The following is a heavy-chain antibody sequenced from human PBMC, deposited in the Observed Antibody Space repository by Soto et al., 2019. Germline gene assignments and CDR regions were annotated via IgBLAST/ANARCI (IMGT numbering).Heavy chain of an antibody. CDR1: GFSLSTSGVG. Sequence: QITLKESGPTLVKPTQTLTLISTFSGFSLSTSGVGVGWIRRPPGKALEWLALIYCDDDKCYSPSPKSRLTITKDTPKNQVVLTMTNMDPVDTATYYCAHSAGGYCSSTSCARCCGLSRSGWFDPWGQGTLVTVSS. V-gene: IGHV2-5*02. CDR2: IYCDDDK. D-gene: IGHD2-2*01. J-gene: IGHJ5*02. CDR3: AHSAGGYCSSTSCARCCGLSRSGWFDP.